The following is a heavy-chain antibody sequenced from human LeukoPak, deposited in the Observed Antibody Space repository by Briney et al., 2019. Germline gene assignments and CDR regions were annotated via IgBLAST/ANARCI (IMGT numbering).Heavy chain of an antibody. D-gene: IGHD6-13*01. J-gene: IGHJ6*03. CDR2: ISGSGGST. CDR1: GFTFSSYA. CDR3: AKDHEAIATIHYYMDV. Sequence: GGPLRLSCATSGFTFSSYAMSWVRQAPGKGLEWVSAISGSGGSTYYADSVKGRFTISRDNSKNTLYLQMNSLRAEDTAVYYCAKDHEAIATIHYYMDVWGKGTTVTVSS. V-gene: IGHV3-23*01.